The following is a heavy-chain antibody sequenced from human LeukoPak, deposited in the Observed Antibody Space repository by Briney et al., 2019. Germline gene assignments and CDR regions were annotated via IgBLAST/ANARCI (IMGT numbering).Heavy chain of an antibody. CDR1: GYTFTSYG. Sequence: ASVNVSCKASGYTFTSYGISWVRQAPGQGLEWMGWISAYNGNTNYAQKLQGRVTMTTDTSTSTAYMELRSLRSDDTAVYYCARHGYYYGSGSYYLGYWGQGTLVTVSS. V-gene: IGHV1-18*01. CDR3: ARHGYYYGSGSYYLGY. D-gene: IGHD3-10*01. CDR2: ISAYNGNT. J-gene: IGHJ4*02.